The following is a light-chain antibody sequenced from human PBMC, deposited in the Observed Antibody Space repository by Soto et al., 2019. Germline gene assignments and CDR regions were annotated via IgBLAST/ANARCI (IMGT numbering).Light chain of an antibody. CDR1: SGSVSTRYY. CDR2: STS. Sequence: QTVVTQEPSFSVSPGGTVTLTCGVSSGSVSTRYYPSWYQQTPGQAPRTLIYSTSTRSSGVPDRFSVSIVVNKAALTISGAQSDDESDYYCVLYMGSGIWVFGGGTKLTVL. V-gene: IGLV8-61*01. CDR3: VLYMGSGIWV. J-gene: IGLJ3*02.